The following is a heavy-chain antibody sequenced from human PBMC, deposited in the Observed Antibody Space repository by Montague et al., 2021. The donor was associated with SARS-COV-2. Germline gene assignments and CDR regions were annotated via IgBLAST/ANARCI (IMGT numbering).Heavy chain of an antibody. J-gene: IGHJ3*02. Sequence: SLRLSCAASGFTVSSNYMSWVRQAPGKGLEWVSVIYSGGSTYYADSVKGRFTISRHNSKNTLYLQMNSLRAEDTAVYYCARDPLPYYYGSGSYYNDDAFDIWGQETMVTVSS. CDR3: ARDPLPYYYGSGSYYNDDAFDI. CDR2: IYSGGST. CDR1: GFTVSSNY. D-gene: IGHD3-10*01. V-gene: IGHV3-53*04.